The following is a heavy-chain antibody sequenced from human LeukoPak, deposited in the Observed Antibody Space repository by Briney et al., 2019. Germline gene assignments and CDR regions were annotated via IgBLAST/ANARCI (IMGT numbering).Heavy chain of an antibody. J-gene: IGHJ6*02. V-gene: IGHV1-46*01. D-gene: IGHD3-3*01. CDR3: ARGQSLIFGVVTHPLYYYGMDV. CDR2: INPSGGST. Sequence: EASVKVSCKASGYTFTSYYMHWVRQAPGQGLEWMGIINPSGGSTSYAQKLQGRVTMTTDTSTSTAYMELRSLRSDDTAVYYCARGQSLIFGVVTHPLYYYGMDVWGQGTTVTVSS. CDR1: GYTFTSYY.